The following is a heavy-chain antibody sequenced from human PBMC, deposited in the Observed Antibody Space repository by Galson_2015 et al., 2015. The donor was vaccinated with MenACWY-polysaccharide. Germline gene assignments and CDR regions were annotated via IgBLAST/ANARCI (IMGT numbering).Heavy chain of an antibody. CDR1: GDSVSSNTAA. J-gene: IGHJ5*02. CDR2: TSYRSNWSS. V-gene: IGHV6-1*01. CDR3: VRGGAAASLLFDR. Sequence: CAISGDSVSSNTAAWNWIRQSPSRGLEWLGRTSYRSNWSSDYALSVRGRITINADTSKNQFSLQLNSVTPEDTAVYYCVRGGAAASLLFDRWGQGTLVTVSS. D-gene: IGHD2-15*01.